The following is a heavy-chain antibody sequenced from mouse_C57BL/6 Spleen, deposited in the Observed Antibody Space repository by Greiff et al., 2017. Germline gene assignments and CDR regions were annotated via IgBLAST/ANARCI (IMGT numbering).Heavy chain of an antibody. J-gene: IGHJ1*03. Sequence: VQLQQSGPGLVQPSQSLSITCTVSGFSLTSYGVHWVRQSPGKGLEWLGVIWSGGSTDYNAAFISRLSISKDNSKSQVFFKMNSLQADDTAIYYCARFSSLRYFDVWGTGTTVTVSS. V-gene: IGHV2-2*01. CDR1: GFSLTSYG. CDR2: IWSGGST. D-gene: IGHD6-1*01. CDR3: ARFSSLRYFDV.